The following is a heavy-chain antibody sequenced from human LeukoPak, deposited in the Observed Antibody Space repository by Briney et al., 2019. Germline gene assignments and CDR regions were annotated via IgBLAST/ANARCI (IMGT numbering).Heavy chain of an antibody. CDR2: INPNSGAT. CDR1: GYTFTGYY. Sequence: ASVKVSCKASGYTFTGYYMHWVRQAPGQGLEWMGWINPNSGATKYAQKCQGRVTMTRDTSISTAYMELNRLRFDDTAVYYCARESQEGYYYDNSGMDVWGKGTTVTVSS. J-gene: IGHJ6*04. V-gene: IGHV1-2*02. CDR3: ARESQEGYYYDNSGMDV. D-gene: IGHD3-22*01.